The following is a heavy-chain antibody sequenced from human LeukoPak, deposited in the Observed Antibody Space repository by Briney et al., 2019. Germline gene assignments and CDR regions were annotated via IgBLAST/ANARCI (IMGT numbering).Heavy chain of an antibody. V-gene: IGHV3-48*03. CDR2: ISSGSRTI. CDR3: ARVRYHDDNGNDAFDI. J-gene: IGHJ3*02. CDR1: GFPLSSYE. D-gene: IGHD3-22*01. Sequence: PGGSLRLSCVVSGFPLSSYEMNWVRQAPGKGLEWVSYISSGSRTIYYADSVKGRFTTSRDNTKNSLYLQMNSLRAEGTAVYYCARVRYHDDNGNDAFDIWGQGTMVTVSS.